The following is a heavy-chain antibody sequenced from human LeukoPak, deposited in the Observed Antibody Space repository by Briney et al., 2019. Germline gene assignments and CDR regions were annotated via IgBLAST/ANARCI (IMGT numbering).Heavy chain of an antibody. D-gene: IGHD3-3*01. Sequence: SETLSLTCTVSGGSISSSSYYWGWIRQPPGKGLEWIGSIYYSGSTYYNPSLKSRVTISVDTSKNQFSLKLSSVTAADTAVYYCARVNTYYDFWSGYSDYYYYYYMDVWGKGTTVTVSS. CDR1: GGSISSSSYY. CDR2: IYYSGST. J-gene: IGHJ6*03. CDR3: ARVNTYYDFWSGYSDYYYYYYMDV. V-gene: IGHV4-39*07.